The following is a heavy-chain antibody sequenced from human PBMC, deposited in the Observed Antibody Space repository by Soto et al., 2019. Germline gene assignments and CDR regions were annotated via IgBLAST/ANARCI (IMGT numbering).Heavy chain of an antibody. CDR2: ISSSSSYI. J-gene: IGHJ3*02. CDR1: GFTFSSYS. D-gene: IGHD3-22*01. CDR3: ARDRMSIYYDSSGYHVHDAFDI. V-gene: IGHV3-21*01. Sequence: WSLRLSCAASGFTFSSYSMNWVRQAPGKGLEWVSSISSSSSYIYYADSVKGRFTISRDNAKNSLYLQMNSLRAEDTAVYYCARDRMSIYYDSSGYHVHDAFDIWGQGTMVTVSS.